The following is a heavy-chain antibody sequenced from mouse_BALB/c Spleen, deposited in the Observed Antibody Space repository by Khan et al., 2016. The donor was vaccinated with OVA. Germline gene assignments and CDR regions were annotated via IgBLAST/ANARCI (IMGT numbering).Heavy chain of an antibody. CDR1: GFTFNSYG. CDR2: ISGDSNTI. J-gene: IGHJ2*01. V-gene: IGHV5-17*02. Sequence: EVELVESGGGLVQPGGSRKLSCAASGFTFNSYGMHWVRQAPEKGLEWVAYISGDSNTIYYADTVKGRFTISRDNPKNTLFLQMTSLMSEDTAMYYCATSYYYEYYMDYWGPGTTVTVS. D-gene: IGHD1-1*01. CDR3: ATSYYYEYYMDY.